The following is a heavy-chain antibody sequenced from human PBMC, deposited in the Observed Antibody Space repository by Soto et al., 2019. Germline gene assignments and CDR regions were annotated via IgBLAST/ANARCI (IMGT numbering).Heavy chain of an antibody. J-gene: IGHJ5*01. CDR1: GFTFTSSA. Sequence: GASVKVSCKASGFTFTSSAMQWVRQARGQRLEWIGWIVVGSGNTNYAQKFQERVTITRDMSTSTAYMELSSLRSEDTAVYYCAAGSMEDFWSGYPDNRFDPRGQGTLV. CDR2: IVVGSGNT. CDR3: AAGSMEDFWSGYPDNRFDP. V-gene: IGHV1-58*02. D-gene: IGHD3-3*01.